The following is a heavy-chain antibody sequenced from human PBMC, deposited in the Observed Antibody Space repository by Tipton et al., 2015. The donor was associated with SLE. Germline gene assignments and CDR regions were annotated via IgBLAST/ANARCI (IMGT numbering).Heavy chain of an antibody. D-gene: IGHD3-10*01. V-gene: IGHV4-39*07. CDR1: GGSINSSSYY. CDR2: IYYSGST. CDR3: ARGVTMVRGVILDY. J-gene: IGHJ4*02. Sequence: TLSLTCTVSGGSINSSSYYWGWTRQPPGKGLEWIGSIYYSGSTYYNPSLKSRVTISVDTSKNQFSLKLSSVTAADTAVYYCARGVTMVRGVILDYWGQGTLVTVSS.